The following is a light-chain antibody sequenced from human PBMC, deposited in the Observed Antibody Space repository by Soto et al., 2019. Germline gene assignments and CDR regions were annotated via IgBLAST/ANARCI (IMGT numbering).Light chain of an antibody. CDR1: SSDVGAYDY. CDR3: GSCTRSKSGI. Sequence: QSALTQPASVSGSPGPWIAISCTGTSSDVGAYDYVSWYHQHPGKAPKVMVFDVNHRPSGVSNRFSGSKSGNTASLTITGLQAEEEADYYCGSCTRSKSGIFGGGTKL. CDR2: DVN. J-gene: IGLJ2*01. V-gene: IGLV2-14*03.